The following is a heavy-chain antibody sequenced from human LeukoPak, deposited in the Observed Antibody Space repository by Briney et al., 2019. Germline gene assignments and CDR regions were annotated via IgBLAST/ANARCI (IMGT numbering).Heavy chain of an antibody. V-gene: IGHV3-48*01. D-gene: IGHD5-24*01. CDR2: IGIDSGNT. CDR1: GFTFSSYS. Sequence: GGSLRLSCAASGFTFSSYSVNWVRQAPGKGPEWMSYIGIDSGNTNYADSVKGRFTISGDKAKNSLYLQMNSLRVEDTAVYYCARDYKYAFDNWGQGTLVTVSS. CDR3: ARDYKYAFDN. J-gene: IGHJ4*02.